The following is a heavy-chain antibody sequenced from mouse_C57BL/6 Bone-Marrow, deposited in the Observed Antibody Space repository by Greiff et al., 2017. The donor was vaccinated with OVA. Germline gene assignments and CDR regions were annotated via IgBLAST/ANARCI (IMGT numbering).Heavy chain of an antibody. J-gene: IGHJ2*01. CDR1: GYTFTDYY. V-gene: IGHV1-26*01. Sequence: VQLQQSGPELVKPGASVKISCKASGYTFTDYYMNWVKQSQGKSLEWIGDINPNNGGTSYNQKFKGKATLTVDKSSSTAYMELRSLTSEDSAVYNCARWVYYFDYWGQGTTLTVSS. CDR2: INPNNGGT. CDR3: ARWVYYFDY.